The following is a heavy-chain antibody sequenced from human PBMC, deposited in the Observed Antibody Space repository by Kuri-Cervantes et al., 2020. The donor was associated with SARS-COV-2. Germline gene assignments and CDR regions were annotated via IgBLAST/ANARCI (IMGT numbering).Heavy chain of an antibody. CDR3: TRLFDGVVVTAALDY. J-gene: IGHJ4*02. CDR2: IRSKANSHET. CDR1: GFSFSGSA. V-gene: IGHV3-73*01. D-gene: IGHD2-21*02. Sequence: GESLKISCAASGFSFSGSAVHWVRQASGKGLEWVGRIRSKANSHETVYAASVNGRFTISRDDSKNTAYLQMNSLKTEDTAVYYCTRLFDGVVVTAALDYWGQGTLVTVSS.